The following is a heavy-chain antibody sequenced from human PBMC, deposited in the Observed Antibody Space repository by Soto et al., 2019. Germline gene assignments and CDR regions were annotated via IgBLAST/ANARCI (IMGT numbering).Heavy chain of an antibody. CDR2: ISASGTKT. V-gene: IGHV3-23*01. D-gene: IGHD1-26*01. Sequence: QLLESGGGLVQPGGSLRLSCATSGFAFSRYAMSWVRQTPGKGPEWVSTISASGTKTFAADSVKGRFTISRDNSNHPVFLQMSSLRGDDTAFYYCAKDIGGAATWGQGTLVTVSS. CDR3: AKDIGGAAT. CDR1: GFAFSRYA. J-gene: IGHJ5*02.